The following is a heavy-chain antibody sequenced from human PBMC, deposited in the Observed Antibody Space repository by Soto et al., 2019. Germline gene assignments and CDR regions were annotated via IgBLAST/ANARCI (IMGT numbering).Heavy chain of an antibody. CDR3: GSAQLIAARRAFDI. D-gene: IGHD6-6*01. Sequence: SVKVSCKASGFTFTSSAMQWVRQARGQRLEWIGWIVVGSGNTNYAQKFQERVTITRDMSTSTAYMELSSLRSEDTAVYYCGSAQLIAARRAFDIWGQGTMVTVSS. V-gene: IGHV1-58*02. CDR1: GFTFTSSA. J-gene: IGHJ3*02. CDR2: IVVGSGNT.